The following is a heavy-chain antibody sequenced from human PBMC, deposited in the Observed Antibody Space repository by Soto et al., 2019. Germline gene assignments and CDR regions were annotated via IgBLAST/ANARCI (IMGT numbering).Heavy chain of an antibody. J-gene: IGHJ3*02. Sequence: RRLSCAASGLTFSSYAMHWVRQAPGKGLEWVAVISYDGSNKYYADSVKGRFTISRDNSKNTLYLQMNSLRAEDTAVYYCARDLYSRSWYRARSDAFDIWGQGTMVTVSS. CDR3: ARDLYSRSWYRARSDAFDI. CDR2: ISYDGSNK. CDR1: GLTFSSYA. V-gene: IGHV3-30-3*01. D-gene: IGHD6-13*01.